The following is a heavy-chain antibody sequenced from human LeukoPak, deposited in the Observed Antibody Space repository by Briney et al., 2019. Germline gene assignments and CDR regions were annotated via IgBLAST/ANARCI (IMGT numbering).Heavy chain of an antibody. CDR1: GFTFSSYG. CDR2: IRYDGSNK. CDR3: AKNPFWGAARLHFDY. J-gene: IGHJ4*02. Sequence: QPGGSLRLSCAASGFTFSSYGMHWVRQAPGKGLEWVAFIRYDGSNKYYADSVKGRFTISRDNSKNTLYLQMNSLRAEDTAVYYCAKNPFWGAARLHFDYWGQGTLVTVFS. D-gene: IGHD6-6*01. V-gene: IGHV3-30*02.